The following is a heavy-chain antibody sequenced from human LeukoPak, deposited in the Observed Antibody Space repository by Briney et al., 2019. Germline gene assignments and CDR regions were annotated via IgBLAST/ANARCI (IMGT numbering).Heavy chain of an antibody. CDR3: ARGHHGLEY. V-gene: IGHV3-7*04. Sequence: GGSLRLSCAASGFTFSNYWMAWVRQAPGKGPEWVANINLDGSQKYYVDSVKGRFTISRDNAENSLYLQMNSLRAEDTALYYCARGHHGLEYWGQGALVIVSS. CDR2: INLDGSQK. J-gene: IGHJ4*02. D-gene: IGHD4-17*01. CDR1: GFTFSNYW.